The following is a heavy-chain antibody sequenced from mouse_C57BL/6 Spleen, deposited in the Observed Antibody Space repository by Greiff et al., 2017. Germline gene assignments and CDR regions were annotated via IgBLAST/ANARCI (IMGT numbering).Heavy chain of an antibody. Sequence: EVKLMESGPELVKPGASVKIPCKASGYTFTDYNMDWVKQSHGKSLEWIGDINPNNGGTIYNQKFKGKATLTVDKSSSTAYMELRSLTSEDTAVYYCARGRTAQADYFDYWGQGTTLTVSS. J-gene: IGHJ2*01. CDR3: ARGRTAQADYFDY. V-gene: IGHV1-18*01. CDR2: INPNNGGT. D-gene: IGHD3-2*02. CDR1: GYTFTDYN.